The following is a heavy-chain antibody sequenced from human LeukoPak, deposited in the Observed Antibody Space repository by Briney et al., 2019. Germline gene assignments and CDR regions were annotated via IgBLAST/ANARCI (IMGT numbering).Heavy chain of an antibody. CDR3: AKDWRVSGRGHGYLDH. Sequence: PGGSLRLSXATSGFTFSSFGMHWVRQAPGKGLEWVAFVHYDESAHYYADSVRGRFTISRGNSKNTLWLQVNSLRLEDTAVYYCAKDWRVSGRGHGYLDHWGQGIQVTVSS. CDR2: VHYDESAH. V-gene: IGHV3-30*02. CDR1: GFTFSSFG. D-gene: IGHD2-15*01. J-gene: IGHJ4*02.